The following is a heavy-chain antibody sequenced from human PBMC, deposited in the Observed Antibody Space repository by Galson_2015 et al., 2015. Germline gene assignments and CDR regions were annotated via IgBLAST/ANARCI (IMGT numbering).Heavy chain of an antibody. J-gene: IGHJ4*02. CDR3: AKGTGSGRLFDY. CDR2: ISGSGGST. CDR1: GFTFSSYA. Sequence: SLRLSCAASGFTFSSYAMSWVRQAPGKGLEWVSAISGSGGSTYYADSVKGRFTISRDNSKNMLYLQMNSLRAEDTAVYYCAKGTGSGRLFDYWGQGTLVTVSS. D-gene: IGHD3-10*01. V-gene: IGHV3-23*01.